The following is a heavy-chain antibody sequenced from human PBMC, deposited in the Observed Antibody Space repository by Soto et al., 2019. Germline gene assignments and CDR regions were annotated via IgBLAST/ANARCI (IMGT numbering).Heavy chain of an antibody. CDR1: GYTFTGYY. CDR3: ARGTGSGYYYIFDY. V-gene: IGHV1-2*02. D-gene: IGHD3-22*01. Sequence: ASVKVSCKGSGYTFTGYYMHWVLQAPGEGLEWMGWINPNSGGTNYAQKFQGRVTMTRDTSISTAYMELSRLRSDDTAVYYCARGTGSGYYYIFDYWGQGTLVTSPQ. CDR2: INPNSGGT. J-gene: IGHJ4*02.